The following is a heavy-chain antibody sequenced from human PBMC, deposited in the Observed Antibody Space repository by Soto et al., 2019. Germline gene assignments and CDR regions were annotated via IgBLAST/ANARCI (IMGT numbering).Heavy chain of an antibody. D-gene: IGHD3-16*02. CDR1: GYTFTGYY. CDR3: ARGRVEFGGVLVLYFDY. Sequence: ASVKVSCKASGYTFTGYYMHWVRQAPGQGLEWMGWINPNSGGTNYAQKFQGWVTMTRDTSISTAYMELSRLRSDDTAVYYCARGRVEFGGVLVLYFDYWGQGTLVTVS. V-gene: IGHV1-2*04. CDR2: INPNSGGT. J-gene: IGHJ4*02.